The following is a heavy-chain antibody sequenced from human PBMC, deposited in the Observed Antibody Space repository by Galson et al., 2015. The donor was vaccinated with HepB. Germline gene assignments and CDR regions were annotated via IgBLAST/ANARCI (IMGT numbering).Heavy chain of an antibody. CDR3: AKDPHPDGGCFHNFDH. Sequence: SLRLSCAAAGFTISSYSMTWVRQAPGKGLEWVSAISSSDSNTYYADSVRGRFTISRDNSKNTLYLQMNSLRAEDTAIYYCAKDPHPDGGCFHNFDHWGQGTLVTVSS. D-gene: IGHD6-19*01. V-gene: IGHV3-23*01. CDR2: ISSSDSNT. CDR1: GFTISSYS. J-gene: IGHJ4*02.